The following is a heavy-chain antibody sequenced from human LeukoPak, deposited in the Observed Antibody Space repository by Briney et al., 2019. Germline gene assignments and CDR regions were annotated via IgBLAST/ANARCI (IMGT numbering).Heavy chain of an antibody. CDR2: INPNSGGT. V-gene: IGHV1-2*02. CDR3: ARSITMIVVVRKDDAFDI. CDR1: GYTFTCYY. Sequence: GASVKVSCKASGYTFTCYYMHWVRQAPGQGLEWMGWINPNSGGTNYAQKFQGRVTITRDTSISTAYMELSRLRSDDTAVYYCARSITMIVVVRKDDAFDIWGQGTMVTVSS. D-gene: IGHD3-22*01. J-gene: IGHJ3*02.